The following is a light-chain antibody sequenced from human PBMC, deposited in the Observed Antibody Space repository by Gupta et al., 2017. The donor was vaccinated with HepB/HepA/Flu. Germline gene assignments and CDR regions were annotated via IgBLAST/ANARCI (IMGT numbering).Light chain of an antibody. CDR2: AAT. CDR1: ENILNY. CDR3: QQTDSAPRT. Sequence: DIQMTQSPSSLSASVRDSLTITCRASENILNYLNWYQQKPGKAPKLLIYAATSLQSGVPSGFSVSGSGTDFTLTISRLQSEDFATYYCQQTDSAPRTFCQGTKVEIK. V-gene: IGKV1-39*01. J-gene: IGKJ1*01.